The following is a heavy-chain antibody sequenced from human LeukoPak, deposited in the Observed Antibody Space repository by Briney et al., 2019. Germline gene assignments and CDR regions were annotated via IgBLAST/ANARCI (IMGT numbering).Heavy chain of an antibody. CDR2: MYSGGNT. D-gene: IGHD1-26*01. V-gene: IGHV3-66*02. Sequence: GGSLRLSCEASGFTVSGTYMNWVRRAPGKGLEWVPIMYSGGNTYYADSVKGRFTISRDNSRNTLYLQMNSLRTEDTALYYCARFQALRGSFRGFDFWGQGTQVTVSP. J-gene: IGHJ4*02. CDR3: ARFQALRGSFRGFDF. CDR1: GFTVSGTY.